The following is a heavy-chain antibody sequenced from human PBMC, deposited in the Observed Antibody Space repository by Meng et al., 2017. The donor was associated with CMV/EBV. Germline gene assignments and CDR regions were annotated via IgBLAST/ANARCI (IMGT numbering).Heavy chain of an antibody. Sequence: AASGFAVSSYAISWVRQAPGKGLEWVSAISGSGGSTYYADSVKGRFTISRDNSKNTLYLQMNSLRAEDTAVYYCAKEGYSYGWNFDYWGQGTLVTVSS. CDR2: ISGSGGST. CDR1: GFAVSSYA. CDR3: AKEGYSYGWNFDY. V-gene: IGHV3-23*01. D-gene: IGHD5-18*01. J-gene: IGHJ4*02.